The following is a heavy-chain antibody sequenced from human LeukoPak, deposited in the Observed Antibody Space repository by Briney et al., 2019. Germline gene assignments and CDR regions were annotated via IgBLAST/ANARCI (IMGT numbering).Heavy chain of an antibody. CDR3: AHGAMYQLDY. J-gene: IGHJ4*02. CDR2: IYNDGST. D-gene: IGHD2-2*01. V-gene: IGHV3-66*01. Sequence: GGSLRLSCAASGFTVSSNFMTWVRQAPGKGLEWVSVIYNDGSTYYTDSVKGRFTISRDNSKNTLYLQMNSLRAEDTAVYYCAHGAMYQLDYWGQGTLVTVSS. CDR1: GFTVSSNF.